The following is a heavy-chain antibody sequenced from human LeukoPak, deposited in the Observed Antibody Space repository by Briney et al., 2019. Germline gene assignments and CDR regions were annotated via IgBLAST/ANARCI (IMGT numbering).Heavy chain of an antibody. D-gene: IGHD4-17*01. V-gene: IGHV3-30*18. CDR3: AKGGLGGRYYFDY. Sequence: PGGSLRLSCEASGFTFSSYGMHWVRQAPGRGLEWVALITYDGYYKYYADSVKGRFIISRDNSKNTLYLQMNSLRAEDTAVYYCAKGGLGGRYYFDYWGQGTLVTVSS. CDR2: ITYDGYYK. CDR1: GFTFSSYG. J-gene: IGHJ4*02.